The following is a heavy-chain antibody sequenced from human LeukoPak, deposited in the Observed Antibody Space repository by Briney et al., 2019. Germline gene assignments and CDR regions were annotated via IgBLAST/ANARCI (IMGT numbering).Heavy chain of an antibody. Sequence: GESLKISCKGFGYSFTSYWIGGGRQLPGKGLGGMGIIYPGDSDTRYSPSFQGQVTISADKSISTAYLQWSSLKASDTAMYYCARRRYYDSSGSFDYWGQGTLVTVSS. V-gene: IGHV5-51*01. D-gene: IGHD3-22*01. CDR2: IYPGDSDT. CDR3: ARRRYYDSSGSFDY. CDR1: GYSFTSYW. J-gene: IGHJ4*02.